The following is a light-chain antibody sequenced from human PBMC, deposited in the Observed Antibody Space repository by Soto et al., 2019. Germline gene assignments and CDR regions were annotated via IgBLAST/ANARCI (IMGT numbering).Light chain of an antibody. J-gene: IGLJ1*01. V-gene: IGLV3-1*01. CDR1: KLGDKY. Sequence: SYELTQPPSVSVSPGQTASITCSGDKLGDKYACWYQQKPGQSPVLVIYQDSKRPSGIPERFSGSNSGNTATLTISGTQAMDEADYYCQAWDSSRYVFGTGTKATVL. CDR2: QDS. CDR3: QAWDSSRYV.